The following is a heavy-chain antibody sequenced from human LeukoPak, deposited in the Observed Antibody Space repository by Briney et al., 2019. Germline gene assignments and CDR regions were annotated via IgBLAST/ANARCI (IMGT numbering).Heavy chain of an antibody. CDR3: ARGIERISTIFGVVDWFDP. D-gene: IGHD3-3*01. Sequence: SETLSLTCTVSGGSISSYYWSWIRQPPGKGLEWIGYIYYSGSTNYNPSLKSRVTISVDTSKNQFSLKLSSVTAADTAVYYCARGIERISTIFGVVDWFDPWGQGTLVTVSS. J-gene: IGHJ5*02. CDR2: IYYSGST. CDR1: GGSISSYY. V-gene: IGHV4-59*01.